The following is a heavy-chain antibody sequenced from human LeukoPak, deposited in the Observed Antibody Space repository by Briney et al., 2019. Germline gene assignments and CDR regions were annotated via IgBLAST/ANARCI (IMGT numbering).Heavy chain of an antibody. J-gene: IGHJ4*02. D-gene: IGHD4-17*01. CDR1: GFTFDDYT. V-gene: IGHV3-43*01. Sequence: GGSLRLSCAASGFTFDDYTMHWVRQAPGKGLEWVSLISWDGGSTYYADSVKGRFTISRDNSKNSLYLQMNSLRTEDTALYYCAKGDDYGDYVGGPWGQGTLVTVSP. CDR3: AKGDDYGDYVGGP. CDR2: ISWDGGST.